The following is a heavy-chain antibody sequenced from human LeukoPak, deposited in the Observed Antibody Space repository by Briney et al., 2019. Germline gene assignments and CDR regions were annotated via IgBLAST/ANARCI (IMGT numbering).Heavy chain of an antibody. CDR2: MNPNSGNT. V-gene: IGHV1-8*01. D-gene: IGHD6-13*01. CDR3: ARGQGSSWYGYYYMDV. CDR1: GYTFTSYD. J-gene: IGHJ6*03. Sequence: GASVKVSCKASGYTFTSYDINWVRQATGQGLEWMGWMNPNSGNTGYAQKFQGRVTMTRNTSISTAYMELSSLRSEDTAVYYCARGQGSSWYGYYYMDVWGKGTTVTVSS.